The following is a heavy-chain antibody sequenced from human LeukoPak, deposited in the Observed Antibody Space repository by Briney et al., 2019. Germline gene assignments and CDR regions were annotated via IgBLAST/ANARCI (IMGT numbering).Heavy chain of an antibody. V-gene: IGHV4-39*07. CDR3: ARGYDFWSGYYDY. Sequence: SSETLSLTCTVAGGSISSSSYYWGWLRQPPGKGLEWIGSIYYSGSTYYNPSLKSRVTISVDTSKNQFSLKLSSVTAADTAVYYCARGYDFWSGYYDYWGQGTLVTVSS. CDR2: IYYSGST. CDR1: GGSISSSSYY. J-gene: IGHJ4*02. D-gene: IGHD3-3*01.